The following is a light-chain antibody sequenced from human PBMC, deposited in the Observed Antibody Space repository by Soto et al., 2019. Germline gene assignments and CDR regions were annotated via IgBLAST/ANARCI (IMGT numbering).Light chain of an antibody. V-gene: IGKV4-1*01. J-gene: IGKJ3*01. Sequence: DIVMTQSPDSLAVSLGERATINCKSSQSVLYSSNNKNYLAWYQQKQGQPPKLLIYWASTRESGVPDRFSVIGSGTDFTLTISSLQAEDVAVYYCQQYYRTPLTFGPGTKVDIK. CDR1: QSVLYSSNNKNY. CDR3: QQYYRTPLT. CDR2: WAS.